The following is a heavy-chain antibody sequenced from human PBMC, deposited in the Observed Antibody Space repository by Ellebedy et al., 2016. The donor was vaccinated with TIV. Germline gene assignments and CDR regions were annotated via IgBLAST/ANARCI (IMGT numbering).Heavy chain of an antibody. CDR3: ARSILSTLTSGWYRPMDV. J-gene: IGHJ6*02. V-gene: IGHV4-59*02. Sequence: SETLSLXXTVSGDSVTRNHWSWIRQSPGKGLEWIGFVYNGVSTKYNASLQSRVTISVDKSQNQFSLILTSVTAADTAIYYCARSILSTLTSGWYRPMDVWGQGTTVIVSS. CDR2: VYNGVST. D-gene: IGHD6-19*01. CDR1: GDSVTRNH.